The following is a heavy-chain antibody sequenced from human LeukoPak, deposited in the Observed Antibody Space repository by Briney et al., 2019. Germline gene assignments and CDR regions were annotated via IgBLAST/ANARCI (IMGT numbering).Heavy chain of an antibody. CDR2: IYPGDSDT. D-gene: IGHD2-15*01. J-gene: IGHJ4*02. CDR3: ARAPGYCSGGSCNDY. Sequence: PGESLKISCKGSGYNFTSYWIGWVRQMPGKGLERMGIIYPGDSDTRYSPSFQGQVTISADKSISTAYLQWSSLKASDTAMYYCARAPGYCSGGSCNDYWGQGTLVTVSS. CDR1: GYNFTSYW. V-gene: IGHV5-51*01.